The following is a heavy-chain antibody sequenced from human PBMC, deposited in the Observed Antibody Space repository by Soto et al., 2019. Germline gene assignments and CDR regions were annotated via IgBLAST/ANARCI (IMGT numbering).Heavy chain of an antibody. CDR1: GFTFSNAW. J-gene: IGHJ6*02. V-gene: IGHV3-15*01. D-gene: IGHD2-2*01. CDR2: IKSKTDGGTT. CDR3: TTQCLGYCSRDV. Sequence: EVQLVESGGGLVKPGGSLRLSCAASGFTFSNAWMSWVRQAPGKGLEWVGRIKSKTDGGTTDYAAPVKGRFTISRDDSKNTLYLQMNSLKTEDTAVYYCTTQCLGYCSRDVWGQGTTVTVSS.